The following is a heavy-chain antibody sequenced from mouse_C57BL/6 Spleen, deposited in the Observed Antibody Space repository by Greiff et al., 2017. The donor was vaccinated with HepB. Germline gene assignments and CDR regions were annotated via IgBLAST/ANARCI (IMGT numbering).Heavy chain of an antibody. CDR3: AREGDDGDYSMDY. D-gene: IGHD2-12*01. V-gene: IGHV1-80*01. CDR1: GYAFSSYW. CDR2: IYPGDGDT. Sequence: VKLVESGAELVKPGASVKISCKASGYAFSSYWMNWVKQRPGKGLEWIGQIYPGDGDTNYNGKFKGKATLTADKSSSTAYMQLSSLTSEDSAVYFCAREGDDGDYSMDYWGQGTSVTVSS. J-gene: IGHJ4*01.